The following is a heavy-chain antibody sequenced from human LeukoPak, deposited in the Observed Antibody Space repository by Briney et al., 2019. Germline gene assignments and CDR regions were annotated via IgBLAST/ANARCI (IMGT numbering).Heavy chain of an antibody. CDR3: ARSNSGYEYYYYYYYMDV. CDR2: IIPIFGTA. J-gene: IGHJ6*03. CDR1: GGTFSSYA. D-gene: IGHD5-12*01. Sequence: ASVKVSCKASGGTFSSYAISWVRQAPGQGLEWMGGIIPIFGTANYAQKFQGRVTITADESTSTAYMELSSLRSEDTAVYYCARSNSGYEYYYYYYYMDVWGKGTTVTISS. V-gene: IGHV1-69*13.